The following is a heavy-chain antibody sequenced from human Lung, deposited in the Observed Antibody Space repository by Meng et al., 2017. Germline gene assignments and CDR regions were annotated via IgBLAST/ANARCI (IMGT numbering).Heavy chain of an antibody. V-gene: IGHV4-34*01. CDR2: INHSGST. D-gene: IGHD4-11*01. CDR3: ARGPTTMAHDFDY. CDR1: GGSFSDYY. J-gene: IGHJ4*02. Sequence: QWQLQQWGEGLWKPSEPLSLTCVVSGGSFSDYYWSWIRQPPGKGLEWIGEINHSGSTNYNPSLESRATISVDTSQNNLSLKLSSVTAADSAVYYCARGPTTMAHDFDYWGQGTLVTVSS.